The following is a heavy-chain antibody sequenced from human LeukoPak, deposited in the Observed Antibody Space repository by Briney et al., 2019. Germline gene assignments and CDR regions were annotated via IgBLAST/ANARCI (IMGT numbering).Heavy chain of an antibody. D-gene: IGHD6-19*01. CDR3: AGDKTTGGWYEFDY. J-gene: IGHJ4*02. Sequence: GGSLRLSCAASGFTFSSYGMSWVRQAPGKGLEWVSAISGSGGSTYYADSVKGRFTISRDTSKNTVSLQMNSLRAEDTAVYYCAGDKTTGGWYEFDYWGQGTLVTVSS. CDR2: ISGSGGST. CDR1: GFTFSSYG. V-gene: IGHV3-23*01.